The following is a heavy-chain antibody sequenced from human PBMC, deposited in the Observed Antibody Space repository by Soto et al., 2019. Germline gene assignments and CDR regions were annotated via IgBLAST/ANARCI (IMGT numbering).Heavy chain of an antibody. J-gene: IGHJ4*02. CDR2: IFHTGAT. CDR1: GGSITSSSFY. V-gene: IGHV4-39*01. Sequence: SETLSLTCTVSGGSITSSSFYWGRIRQPPGKGLEWIGHIFHTGATYYNPTLKSRLRMSVDTSKNQFSLNLSSVTATDTAVYYCARRRIVPTTNFDYWGQGTLVTVSS. D-gene: IGHD1-26*01. CDR3: ARRRIVPTTNFDY.